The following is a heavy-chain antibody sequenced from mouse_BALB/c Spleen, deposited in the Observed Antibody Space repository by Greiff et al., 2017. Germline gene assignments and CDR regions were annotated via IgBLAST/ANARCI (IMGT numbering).Heavy chain of an antibody. D-gene: IGHD1-2*01. CDR3: ARDYGYVAMDY. CDR1: GFTFSSYA. Sequence: EVMLVESGGGLVKPGGSLKLSCAASGFTFSSYAMSWVRQTPEKRLEWVASISSGGSTYYPDSVKGRFTISRDNARNILYLQMSSLRSEDTAMYYCARDYGYVAMDYWGQGTSVTVSS. V-gene: IGHV5-6-5*01. J-gene: IGHJ4*01. CDR2: ISSGGST.